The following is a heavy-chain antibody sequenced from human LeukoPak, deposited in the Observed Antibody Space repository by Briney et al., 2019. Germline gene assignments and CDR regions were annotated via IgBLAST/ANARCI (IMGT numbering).Heavy chain of an antibody. CDR3: ARQGSGYSPTYYYYMDV. V-gene: IGHV5-51*01. Sequence: GESLKISCKGSGYSFTSYWIGWVRQMPGKGLEWMGIIYLGDSDTRYSPSFQGQVTISADKSISTAYLQWSSLKASDTAMYYCARQGSGYSPTYYYYMDVWGKGTTVTISS. J-gene: IGHJ6*03. CDR1: GYSFTSYW. CDR2: IYLGDSDT. D-gene: IGHD5-18*01.